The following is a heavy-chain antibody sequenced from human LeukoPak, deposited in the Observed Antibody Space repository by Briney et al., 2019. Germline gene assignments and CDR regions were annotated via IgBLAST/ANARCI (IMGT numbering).Heavy chain of an antibody. J-gene: IGHJ4*02. CDR2: MNPDNGNP. Sequence: ASVKISCKTSGYRFTNFDINWVRQAPGQGLEWMGWMNPDNGNPGYAQKFQGRVSVSGDTSISTAFMVLSSLRSDDTAVYFCARGPRESSSSDYWGQGTLVSVSS. CDR3: ARGPRESSSSDY. V-gene: IGHV1-8*01. CDR1: GYRFTNFD. D-gene: IGHD6-13*01.